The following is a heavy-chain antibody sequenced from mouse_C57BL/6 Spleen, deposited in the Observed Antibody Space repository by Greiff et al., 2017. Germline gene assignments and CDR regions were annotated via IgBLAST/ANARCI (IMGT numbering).Heavy chain of an antibody. V-gene: IGHV5-9-1*02. CDR2: ISSGGDYI. Sequence: EVMLVESGAGLVKPGGSLKLSCAASGFTFSSYAMSWVRQTPEKRLEWVTYISSGGDYIYYADTVKGRFTISRDNARNTLYLQMSSLKSEDTAMYYCTREGLGRGNYFDYWGQGTTLTVSS. CDR3: TREGLGRGNYFDY. J-gene: IGHJ2*01. CDR1: GFTFSSYA. D-gene: IGHD4-1*01.